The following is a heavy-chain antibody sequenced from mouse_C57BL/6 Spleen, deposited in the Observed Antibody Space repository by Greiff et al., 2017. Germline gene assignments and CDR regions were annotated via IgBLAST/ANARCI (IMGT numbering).Heavy chain of an antibody. CDR2: IWSGGST. CDR1: GFSFTSYG. J-gene: IGHJ1*03. D-gene: IGHD4-1*01. CDR3: ARRRGANWDVYFDV. V-gene: IGHV2-2*01. Sequence: VMLVESGPGLVQPSQSLSITCTVSGFSFTSYGVHWVRQSPGKGLEWLGVIWSGGSTDYNAAFISRLSISKDNSKSQVFFKMNSLQADDTAIYYCARRRGANWDVYFDVWGTGTTVTVSS.